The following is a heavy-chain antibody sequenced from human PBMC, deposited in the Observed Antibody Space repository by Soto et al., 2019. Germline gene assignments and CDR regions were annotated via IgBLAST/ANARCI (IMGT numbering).Heavy chain of an antibody. CDR1: GGSISSSNW. CDR2: IYHSGST. Sequence: QVQLQESGPGLVKPSGTLSLTCAVSGGSISSSNWWSWVRQPPGKGLEWIGEIYHSGSTNYNPSPKGRGTISVDKSKNQSSLKLSSVTAADTAVYYCARATLWGAVAGTYFDYWGQGTLVTVSS. CDR3: ARATLWGAVAGTYFDY. D-gene: IGHD6-19*01. V-gene: IGHV4-4*02. J-gene: IGHJ4*02.